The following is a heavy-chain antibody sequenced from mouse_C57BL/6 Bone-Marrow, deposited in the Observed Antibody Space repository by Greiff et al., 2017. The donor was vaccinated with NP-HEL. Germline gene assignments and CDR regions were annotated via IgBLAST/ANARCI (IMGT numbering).Heavy chain of an antibody. CDR3: AKDGSGWYFDV. J-gene: IGHJ1*03. CDR1: GYTFTSYW. Sequence: VQLQQPGAELVMPGASVKLSCKASGYTFTSYWMHWVKQRPGQGLEWIGEIDPSDSYTTYNQKFTGKSTLTVAKSSSTAYMQSSSLTAEDSAVYYCAKDGSGWYFDVWGTGTTVTVSS. V-gene: IGHV1-69*01. D-gene: IGHD1-1*01. CDR2: IDPSDSYT.